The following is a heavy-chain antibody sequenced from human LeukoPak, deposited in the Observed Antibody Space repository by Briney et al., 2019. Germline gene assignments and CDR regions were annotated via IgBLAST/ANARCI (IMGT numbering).Heavy chain of an antibody. CDR3: AGGLFSLEYPRSYYFDY. J-gene: IGHJ4*02. CDR1: GYSFTKFW. CDR2: IYPGDSDI. D-gene: IGHD1-1*01. Sequence: GESLKISCKGSGYSFTKFWIGWVRQMPGKGLEWMGLIYPGDSDIRYSPSFQGQVTISADESISTAYLQWGSLRASDTAIYFCAGGLFSLEYPRSYYFDYWGQGTLVIVSS. V-gene: IGHV5-51*01.